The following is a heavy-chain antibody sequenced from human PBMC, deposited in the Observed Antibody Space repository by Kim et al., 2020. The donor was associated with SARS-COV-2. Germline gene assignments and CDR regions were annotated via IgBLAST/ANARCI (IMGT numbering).Heavy chain of an antibody. D-gene: IGHD3-9*01. CDR2: VNWNGRSF. J-gene: IGHJ4*02. CDR3: ARGETYNYAILTQ. CDR1: GFIFGDYG. V-gene: IGHV3-20*04. Sequence: GGSLRLSCAASGFIFGDYGFSWVRQAPGKGLEWVSGVNWNGRSFSYGDSVKGRFTITRDDATNSLSLQMNSLRVEDTAIYYCARGETYNYAILTQWGQGTLVTVSS.